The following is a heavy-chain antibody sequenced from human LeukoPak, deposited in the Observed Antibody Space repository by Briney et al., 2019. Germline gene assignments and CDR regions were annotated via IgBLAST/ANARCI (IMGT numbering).Heavy chain of an antibody. CDR1: GYRFTSYW. CDR2: IYPGDSDT. J-gene: IGHJ4*02. CDR3: ARESARGTFAY. D-gene: IGHD2-15*01. V-gene: IGHV5-51*01. Sequence: GESLKISCKGSGYRFTSYWIDWVRQMPGKGLEWMGSIYPGDSDTRYSPSFQGPVTMSTDKSITTAYLQWSSLKASDTAIYYCARESARGTFAYWGQGSLVTVSS.